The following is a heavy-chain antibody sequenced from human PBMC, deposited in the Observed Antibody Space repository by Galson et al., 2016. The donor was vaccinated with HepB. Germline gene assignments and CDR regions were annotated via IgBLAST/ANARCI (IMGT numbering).Heavy chain of an antibody. V-gene: IGHV1-18*01. J-gene: IGHJ6*02. D-gene: IGHD3-3*01. CDR2: ISAYNGNT. CDR3: ARDVFRFFGGGYYYYGMDV. CDR1: GYTFTSYG. Sequence: SVKVSCKASGYTFTSYGISWVRQAPGQGLEWMGWISAYNGNTNYAQKLQGRVTMTTDTSTSTAYMALRSLRSDDTAVYYCARDVFRFFGGGYYYYGMDVWGQGTTVTVSS.